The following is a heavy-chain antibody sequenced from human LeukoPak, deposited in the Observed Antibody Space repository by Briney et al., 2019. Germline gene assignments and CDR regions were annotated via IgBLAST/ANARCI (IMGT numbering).Heavy chain of an antibody. V-gene: IGHV1-69*01. Sequence: SVKVSCKASGGNSSSYAISWVRQAPGQGLEWMGGIIPIFGTAKYAQKFQGRVTITADESTRTAYMELSSLRSEDTAVYYCATSDYDFNQRGNYYYHGMDVWGQGTTVTVSS. J-gene: IGHJ6*02. CDR2: IIPIFGTA. CDR1: GGNSSSYA. D-gene: IGHD3-3*01. CDR3: ATSDYDFNQRGNYYYHGMDV.